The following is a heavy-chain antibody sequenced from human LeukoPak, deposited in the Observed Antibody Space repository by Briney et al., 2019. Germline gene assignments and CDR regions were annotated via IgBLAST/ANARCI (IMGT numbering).Heavy chain of an antibody. CDR3: ARVLGGAVDTAMVR. Sequence: PSETLSLTCTVSGGSISSYYWSWIRQPAGKGLEWIGRIYTSGSTNYNPSLKSRVTMSVDASKNQFSLKLSSVTAADTAVYYCARVLGGAVDTAMVRWGQGTLVTVSS. CDR1: GGSISSYY. J-gene: IGHJ4*02. CDR2: IYTSGST. D-gene: IGHD5-18*01. V-gene: IGHV4-4*07.